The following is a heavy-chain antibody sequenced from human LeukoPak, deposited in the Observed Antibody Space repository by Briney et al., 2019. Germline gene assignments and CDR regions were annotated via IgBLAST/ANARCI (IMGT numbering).Heavy chain of an antibody. CDR3: TGGDHDILTGYYIDY. J-gene: IGHJ4*02. CDR2: IYYSGST. V-gene: IGHV4-59*01. Sequence: SETLSLTCTVSGGSISSYYWGWIRQPPGKGLEWIGYIYYSGSTNYNPSLKSRVTISVDTSKNQFSLKLSSVTAADTAVYYCTGGDHDILTGYYIDYWGQGTLVTVSS. CDR1: GGSISSYY. D-gene: IGHD3-9*01.